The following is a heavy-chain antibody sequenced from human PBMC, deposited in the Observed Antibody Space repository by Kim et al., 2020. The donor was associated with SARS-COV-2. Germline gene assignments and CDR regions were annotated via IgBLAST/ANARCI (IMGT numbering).Heavy chain of an antibody. V-gene: IGHV6-1*01. D-gene: IGHD2-2*01. Sequence: WYNEYDESVKSRITISQDRSKNQFSRELNAVTPADTAVYYCARGQHTSFDCWGQGTLVTVSS. CDR2: WYN. CDR3: ARGQHTSFDC. J-gene: IGHJ4*02.